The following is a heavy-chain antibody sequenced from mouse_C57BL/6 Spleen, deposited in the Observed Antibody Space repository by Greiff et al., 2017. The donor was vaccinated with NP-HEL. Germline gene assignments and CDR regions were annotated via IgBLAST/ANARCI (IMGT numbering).Heavy chain of an antibody. J-gene: IGHJ4*01. Sequence: EVQRVESGGGLVKPGGSLKLSCAASGFTFSSYAMSWVRQTPEKRLEWVATISDGGSYTYYPDNVKGRFTISRDNAKNNLYLQMSHLKSEDTARYYCARDRDSNYDAMDYWGQGTSVTVSS. V-gene: IGHV5-4*01. CDR1: GFTFSSYA. D-gene: IGHD2-5*01. CDR3: ARDRDSNYDAMDY. CDR2: ISDGGSYT.